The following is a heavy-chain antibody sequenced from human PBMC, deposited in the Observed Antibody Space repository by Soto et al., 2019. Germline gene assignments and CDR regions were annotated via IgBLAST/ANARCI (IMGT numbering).Heavy chain of an antibody. Sequence: SETLSLTCAVYGGSFSGYYWSWIRQPPGKGLEWIGEINHSGSTNYNPSLKSRVTISVDTSKNQFSLKLSSVTAADTAVYYCARRAGYGSGSYYRPYYYGMDVWGRGTTVTVSS. D-gene: IGHD3-10*01. CDR1: GGSFSGYY. CDR2: INHSGST. CDR3: ARRAGYGSGSYYRPYYYGMDV. V-gene: IGHV4-34*01. J-gene: IGHJ6*02.